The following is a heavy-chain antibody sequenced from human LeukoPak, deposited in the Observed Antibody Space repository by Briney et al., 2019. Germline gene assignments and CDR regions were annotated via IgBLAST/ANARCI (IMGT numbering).Heavy chain of an antibody. J-gene: IGHJ4*02. V-gene: IGHV3-23*01. CDR1: GFTFSTYA. CDR2: ISGGGEST. D-gene: IGHD3-22*01. CDR3: ASPSYYYDSSGYEVDY. Sequence: GGSLRLSCAASGFTFSTYAMSWVRQAPGKGLEWVSTISGGGESTDYADSVKGRFTIARDNSRNTLFLQMNSLRAEDTAVYYCASPSYYYDSSGYEVDYWGQGTLVTVSS.